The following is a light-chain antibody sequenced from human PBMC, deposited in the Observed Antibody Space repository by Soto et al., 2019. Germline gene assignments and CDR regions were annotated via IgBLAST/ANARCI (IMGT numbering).Light chain of an antibody. J-gene: IGLJ1*01. CDR3: SSYTISNTLPFV. CDR2: EVT. Sequence: QSLLTQPASVSGSPGQSINISCTGTPRDVVGYNYVSSHQQCPGKSPKLLIYEVTHRPSGVSNRFSGSKSGNTASLTISGLQAEEEADYYCSSYTISNTLPFVFGTGTKVSVL. V-gene: IGLV2-14*01. CDR1: PRDVVGYNY.